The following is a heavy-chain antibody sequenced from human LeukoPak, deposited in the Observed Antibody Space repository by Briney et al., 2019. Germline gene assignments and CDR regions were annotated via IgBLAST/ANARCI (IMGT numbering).Heavy chain of an antibody. V-gene: IGHV4-34*01. J-gene: IGHJ3*02. CDR2: INHSGST. CDR1: GGSFSGYY. CDR3: ARAPISSGYYPSSRNAFDI. Sequence: PSETLSLTCAVYGGSFSGYYWSWIRQPPGKGLEWIGEINHSGSTNYNPSLKSRVTISVDTSKNQFSLKLSSVTAADTAVYYCARAPISSGYYPSSRNAFDIWGQGTMVTVSS. D-gene: IGHD3-22*01.